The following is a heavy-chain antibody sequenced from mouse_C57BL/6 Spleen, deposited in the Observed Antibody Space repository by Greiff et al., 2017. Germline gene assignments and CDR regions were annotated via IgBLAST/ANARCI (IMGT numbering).Heavy chain of an antibody. CDR3: ARNGNWDVFDY. CDR2: IDPSDSET. J-gene: IGHJ2*01. V-gene: IGHV1-52*01. D-gene: IGHD4-1*01. Sequence: QVQLQQPGAELVRPGSSVKLSCKASGYTFTSYWMHWVKQRPIQGLEWIGNIDPSDSETHYNQKFKDKATLTVDKSYSTAYMQLSSLTSEDSAVYYCARNGNWDVFDYWGQGTTLTVSS. CDR1: GYTFTSYW.